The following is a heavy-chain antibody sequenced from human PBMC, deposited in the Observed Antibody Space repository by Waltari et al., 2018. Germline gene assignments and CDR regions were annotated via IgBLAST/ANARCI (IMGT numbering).Heavy chain of an antibody. Sequence: QVQLQESGPGLVKPSETLSLTCTVSGGSISSYYWSWIRQPPGKGLEWIGYIYYSGSTNYNPALKIRVTISVDTSKNQFSLKRSSVTAADTAVYYCARAGGSYGGLRWFDPWGQGTLVTVSS. CDR1: GGSISSYY. CDR3: ARAGGSYGGLRWFDP. V-gene: IGHV4-59*01. J-gene: IGHJ5*02. D-gene: IGHD1-26*01. CDR2: IYYSGST.